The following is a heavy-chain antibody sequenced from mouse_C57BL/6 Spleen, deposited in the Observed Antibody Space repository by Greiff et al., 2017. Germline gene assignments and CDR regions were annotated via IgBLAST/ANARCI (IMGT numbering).Heavy chain of an antibody. J-gene: IGHJ1*03. CDR2: IHPNSGST. CDR3: ARGYCYGNDWYFDV. CDR1: GYTFTSYW. V-gene: IGHV1-64*01. Sequence: QVQLQQPGAELVKPGASVKLSCKASGYTFTSYWMHWVKQRPGQGLEWIGMIHPNSGSTNYNEKFKSKATLTVDKSSSTAYMQLSSLTSEDSAVYYSARGYCYGNDWYFDVWGTGTTVTVSS. D-gene: IGHD2-1*01.